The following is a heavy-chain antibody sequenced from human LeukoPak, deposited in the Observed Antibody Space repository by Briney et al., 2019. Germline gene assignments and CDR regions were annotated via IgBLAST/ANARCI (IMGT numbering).Heavy chain of an antibody. CDR2: INSGGSGT. CDR3: ARGCGGDCYSCDY. J-gene: IGHJ4*02. V-gene: IGHV3-74*01. CDR1: GFTFSIYW. D-gene: IGHD2-21*02. Sequence: QPGGSLRLSCTASGFTFSIYWMHWVRQAPGKGLVWVSRINSGGSGTSYADSVKGRFTISRDNAKNTLYLQMNSLRVEDTAVYYCARGCGGDCYSCDYWGQGTLVTVSS.